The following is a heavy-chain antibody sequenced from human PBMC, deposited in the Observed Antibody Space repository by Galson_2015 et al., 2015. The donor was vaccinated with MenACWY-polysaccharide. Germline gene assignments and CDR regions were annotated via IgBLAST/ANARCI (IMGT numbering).Heavy chain of an antibody. V-gene: IGHV3-11*01. CDR1: GFTSSDYY. D-gene: IGHD2-21*02. CDR2: ISSSGSTK. Sequence: SLRLSCAASGFTSSDYYMTWIRQAPGEELEWVSYISSSGSTKYYADSVRGRFTISRDNAKNSLYLQMNSLRAEDTAVYYCARVPYCGGDCYPLFDYWGQETLVTVSS. J-gene: IGHJ4*02. CDR3: ARVPYCGGDCYPLFDY.